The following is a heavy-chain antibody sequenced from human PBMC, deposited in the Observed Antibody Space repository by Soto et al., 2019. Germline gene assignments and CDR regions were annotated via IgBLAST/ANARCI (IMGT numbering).Heavy chain of an antibody. D-gene: IGHD3-10*01. Sequence: GGSLRLSCVASGFTFSSYWMHWVRQAPGKGLVWVSRINNDESSTNYADSVMGRFTISRDNSKNTLYLQMNSLRAEDTAVYYCAKDQSRWFGESNWFDPWGQGTLVTVSS. J-gene: IGHJ5*02. CDR1: GFTFSSYW. V-gene: IGHV3-74*01. CDR2: INNDESST. CDR3: AKDQSRWFGESNWFDP.